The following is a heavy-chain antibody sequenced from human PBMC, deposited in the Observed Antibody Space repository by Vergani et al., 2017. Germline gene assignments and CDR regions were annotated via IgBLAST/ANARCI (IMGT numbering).Heavy chain of an antibody. D-gene: IGHD2-8*01. CDR3: ARPTCSNGVCTSRDYLDY. CDR2: ISPDGRTT. CDR1: GFSFRTFS. J-gene: IGHJ4*02. V-gene: IGHV3-74*03. Sequence: DVDLVESGGGFVQPGGSRRLSCAASGFSFRTFSMFWVRQPPGKGLAWVSKISPDGRTTEYADSVRGRFTISRDNAKKSLYLQLNSLRAEDTAVYYCARPTCSNGVCTSRDYLDYWGQGTLVTVSS.